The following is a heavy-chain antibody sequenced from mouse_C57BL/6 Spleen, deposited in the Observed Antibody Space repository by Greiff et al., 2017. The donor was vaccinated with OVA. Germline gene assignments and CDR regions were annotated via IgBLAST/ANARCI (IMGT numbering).Heavy chain of an antibody. V-gene: IGHV1-85*01. CDR3: ARNYYGSYYAMDY. Sequence: QVQLQQSGPELVKPGASVKLSCKASGYTFTSYDITWVKQRPGQGLEWIGWIYPRDGSTKYNEKFKGKATLTVDTSSSTAYMELHSLTSEDSAVYFCARNYYGSYYAMDYWGQGTSVTVSS. CDR1: GYTFTSYD. D-gene: IGHD1-1*01. CDR2: IYPRDGST. J-gene: IGHJ4*01.